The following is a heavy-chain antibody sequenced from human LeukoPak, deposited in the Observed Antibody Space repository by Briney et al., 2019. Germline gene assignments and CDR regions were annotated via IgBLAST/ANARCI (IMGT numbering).Heavy chain of an antibody. J-gene: IGHJ6*03. Sequence: GGSLRLSCAASGFTFSRYWMSWVRQAPGKGLEWVANIKQDGSEKYYVDSVKGRFTISRDIAKNSLYLQMNSLRAEDTAVYYCARDRPQQWLVRGQRGYYYYMDVWGKGTTVTISS. CDR2: IKQDGSEK. V-gene: IGHV3-7*01. CDR1: GFTFSRYW. CDR3: ARDRPQQWLVRGQRGYYYYMDV. D-gene: IGHD6-19*01.